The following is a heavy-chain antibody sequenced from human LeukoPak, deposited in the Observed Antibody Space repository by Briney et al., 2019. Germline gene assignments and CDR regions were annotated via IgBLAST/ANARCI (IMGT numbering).Heavy chain of an antibody. D-gene: IGHD1-26*01. CDR3: GRGGHYFDP. V-gene: IGHV4-59*11. CDR2: ISDSGST. Sequence: SETLSLTCVVSGGSISGHYWSWIRQPPGEGLEWIGYISDSGSTTYNPSLESRVTILVDTSKNQFSLKLRSVTAADTVVYFCGRGGHYFDPWGQGTLVIVSS. J-gene: IGHJ5*02. CDR1: GGSISGHY.